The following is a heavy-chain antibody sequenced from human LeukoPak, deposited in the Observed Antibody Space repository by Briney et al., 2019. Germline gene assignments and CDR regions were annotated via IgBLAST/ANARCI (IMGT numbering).Heavy chain of an antibody. CDR3: ARDLGGFHDFRSGYPVPSNWFDP. Sequence: ASVKVSCKASGYTFTSYGISWVRQAPGQGLEWMGWISAYNGNTNYAQKRQGRVTMTTDTSTTTADRELRSLRSDDTDVYYCARDLGGFHDFRSGYPVPSNWFDPWGQGTLVTVSS. CDR2: ISAYNGNT. V-gene: IGHV1-18*01. CDR1: GYTFTSYG. J-gene: IGHJ5*02. D-gene: IGHD3-3*01.